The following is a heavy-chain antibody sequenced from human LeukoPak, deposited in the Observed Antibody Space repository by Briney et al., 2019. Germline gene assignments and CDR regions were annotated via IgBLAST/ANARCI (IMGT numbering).Heavy chain of an antibody. V-gene: IGHV4-34*01. CDR1: GGSFSGYY. CDR3: ARHLYDSRGQTSFDY. J-gene: IGHJ4*02. D-gene: IGHD3-22*01. Sequence: SETLSLTCTVSGGSFSGYYWSWIRQPPGKGLEWIGEINHSGSTNYNPSLKSRVTISVDTSKNQFSLKLSSVTAADTAMYYCARHLYDSRGQTSFDYWGQGTLVTVSS. CDR2: INHSGST.